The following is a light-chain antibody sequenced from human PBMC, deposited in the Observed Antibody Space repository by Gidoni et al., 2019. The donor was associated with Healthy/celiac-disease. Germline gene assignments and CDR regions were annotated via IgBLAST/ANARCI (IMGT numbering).Light chain of an antibody. CDR3: QQYDSTPLT. V-gene: IGKV4-1*01. Sequence: DIVMTQSPDSLAVSLGERATIKCKSSQSVLYSSNNKNYLAWYQQKPGQPPKLLIYWAYTRESGVPDRFSGSGYGTDFTLTISSLQAEDGAVYYCQQYDSTPLTFGGGTKVEIK. CDR1: QSVLYSSNNKNY. CDR2: WAY. J-gene: IGKJ4*01.